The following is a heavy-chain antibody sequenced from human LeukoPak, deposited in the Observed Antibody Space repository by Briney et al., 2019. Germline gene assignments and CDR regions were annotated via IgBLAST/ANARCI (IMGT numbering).Heavy chain of an antibody. V-gene: IGHV4-31*03. CDR1: GGSISSGGYY. D-gene: IGHD2-15*01. J-gene: IGHJ5*02. CDR2: IYYSGST. Sequence: PSETLSLTCTVSGGSISSGGYYWSWIRQRPGKGLEWIGYIYYSGSTYYNPSLKSRVTISVDTSKNQFSLKLSSVTAADTAVYYCASSARCSGGSCYSDWFDPWGQGTLVTVSS. CDR3: ASSARCSGGSCYSDWFDP.